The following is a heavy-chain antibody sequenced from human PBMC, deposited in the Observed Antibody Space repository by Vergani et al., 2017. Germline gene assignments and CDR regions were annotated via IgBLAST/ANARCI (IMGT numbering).Heavy chain of an antibody. Sequence: EVQLVESGGGLVQPGGSLRLSCAASGFTFSSYEMNWVRQAPGKGLEWVSYISSSGSTIYYADSVKGRFTISRDNSKNTLYLQMNSLRAEDTAVYYCAKDRYYYDSSGYYIGDWGQGTLVTVSS. J-gene: IGHJ4*02. D-gene: IGHD3-22*01. CDR2: ISSSGSTI. CDR1: GFTFSSYE. V-gene: IGHV3-48*03. CDR3: AKDRYYYDSSGYYIGD.